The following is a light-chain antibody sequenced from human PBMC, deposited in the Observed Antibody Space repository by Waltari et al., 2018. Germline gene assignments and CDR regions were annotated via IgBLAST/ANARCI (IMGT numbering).Light chain of an antibody. Sequence: QSALTQPRSVSGPPGPPVTISCTGTSSDVGGYDFLSWYQQHPGKAPKLIMYYVSQRPSGVPDRFSGSKSGNTASLTITGLQAEDEAEYYCCSHAGSDTFWVFGGGTKVTVL. CDR2: YVS. CDR1: SSDVGGYDF. V-gene: IGLV2-11*01. CDR3: CSHAGSDTFWV. J-gene: IGLJ3*02.